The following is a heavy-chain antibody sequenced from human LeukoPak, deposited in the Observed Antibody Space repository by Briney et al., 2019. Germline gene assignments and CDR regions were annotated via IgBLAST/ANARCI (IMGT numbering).Heavy chain of an antibody. CDR2: INPGGSSI. J-gene: IGHJ4*02. CDR3: ARSNQADDY. V-gene: IGHV3-74*01. Sequence: GGSLRLSCAASGFTLSSYWMHWVRQVPGKGLVWVARINPGGSSITYADSVKGRFPISRDNAKNTLYLQMDSLRAEDTGVYYCARSNQADDYWGQGTLVTVSS. CDR1: GFTLSSYW. D-gene: IGHD1-14*01.